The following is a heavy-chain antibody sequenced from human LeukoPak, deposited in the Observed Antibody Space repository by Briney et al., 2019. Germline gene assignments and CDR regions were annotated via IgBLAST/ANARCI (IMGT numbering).Heavy chain of an antibody. J-gene: IGHJ4*02. D-gene: IGHD5-24*01. CDR1: GFTFSSYG. V-gene: IGHV3-30*18. CDR2: ISYDGSNK. Sequence: GGSLRLSCAASGFTFSSYGMHWVRQAPGKGLEWVAVISYDGSNKYYADSVKGGFTISRDNAKNTLYLQMNRLRAEDTAVYYCAKGAGYKLAYYFDYWGQGTLVTVSS. CDR3: AKGAGYKLAYYFDY.